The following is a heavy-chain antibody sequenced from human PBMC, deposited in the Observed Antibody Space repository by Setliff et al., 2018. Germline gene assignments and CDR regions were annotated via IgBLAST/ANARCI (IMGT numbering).Heavy chain of an antibody. J-gene: IGHJ4*02. CDR2: FDPEDGER. CDR3: ATFRGYTYGYDY. CDR1: GSTVTESS. D-gene: IGHD5-18*01. Sequence: ASVKVSCKVSGSTVTESSMHWVRQAPGKGLEWMGGFDPEDGERIYAQNFQGRVTMTTDASTNTAYMELRSLGSDDTAVYYCATFRGYTYGYDYWGQGTLVTVSS. V-gene: IGHV1-24*01.